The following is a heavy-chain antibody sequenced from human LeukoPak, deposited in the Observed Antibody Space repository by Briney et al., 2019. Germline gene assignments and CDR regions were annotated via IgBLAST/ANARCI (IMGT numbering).Heavy chain of an antibody. V-gene: IGHV4-34*01. D-gene: IGHD3-10*01. CDR1: GGSFSGYY. Sequence: SETLSLTCAVYGGSFSGYYWSWIRQPPGKGLEWIGEINHSGSTNYSPSLKSRVTISVDTSKNQFSLKLSPVTAADTAVYYCARAPSMVRGVPTDYWGQGTLVTVSS. CDR2: INHSGST. CDR3: ARAPSMVRGVPTDY. J-gene: IGHJ4*02.